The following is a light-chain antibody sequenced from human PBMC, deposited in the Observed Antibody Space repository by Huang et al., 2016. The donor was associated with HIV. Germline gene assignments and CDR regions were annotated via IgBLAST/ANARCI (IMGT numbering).Light chain of an antibody. Sequence: EIVLTQSPGTLSLSPGERATLSCRAIQSVSTSYLAWYQQRPGQAPRLLIYGASSRATGIPDRFSGSGSRTDFTLTITRLEPEDFAVYYCQQFGMSPWTFGQGTKVDMK. J-gene: IGKJ1*01. CDR1: QSVSTSY. CDR3: QQFGMSPWT. CDR2: GAS. V-gene: IGKV3-20*01.